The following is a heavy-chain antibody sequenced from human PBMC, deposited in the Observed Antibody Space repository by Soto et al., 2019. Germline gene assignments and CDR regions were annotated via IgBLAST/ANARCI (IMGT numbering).Heavy chain of an antibody. Sequence: RASVKVSCKASGYTFTSYYMHWVRQAPGQGLEWMGIINPSGGSTSYAQKFQGRVTMTRDTSTSTVYMELSSLRSEDTAVYYCARTNYYDSSASDGYYYGMDVWGQGTTVTVSS. CDR2: INPSGGST. V-gene: IGHV1-46*01. CDR3: ARTNYYDSSASDGYYYGMDV. J-gene: IGHJ6*02. D-gene: IGHD3-22*01. CDR1: GYTFTSYY.